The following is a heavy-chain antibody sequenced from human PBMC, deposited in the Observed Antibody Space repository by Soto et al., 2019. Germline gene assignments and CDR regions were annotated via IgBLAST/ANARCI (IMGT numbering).Heavy chain of an antibody. Sequence: GGSLRLSCVASGFTFSNFGMHWVRQAPGKGLEWLAGISGDGSNKYYADSVKGRFTISRDNSKNTLYLQMNSLRAEDTAVYYCAKDRNFPWYCSGGSCYENWFDPWGQGTLVTVSS. J-gene: IGHJ5*02. D-gene: IGHD2-15*01. CDR1: GFTFSNFG. CDR3: AKDRNFPWYCSGGSCYENWFDP. V-gene: IGHV3-30*18. CDR2: ISGDGSNK.